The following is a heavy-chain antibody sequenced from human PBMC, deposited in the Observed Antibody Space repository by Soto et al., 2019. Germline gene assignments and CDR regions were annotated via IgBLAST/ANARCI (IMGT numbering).Heavy chain of an antibody. CDR3: ASLGTTVTIDY. Sequence: SETLSLTCTVSGGSISSSSYYWGWIRQPPGKGLEWIGSIYYSGSTYYNPSLKSRVTISVDTSKNQFSLKLSSVTAADTAVYYCASLGTTVTIDYWGQGTLVTVSS. CDR1: GGSISSSSYY. CDR2: IYYSGST. J-gene: IGHJ4*02. V-gene: IGHV4-39*01. D-gene: IGHD4-17*01.